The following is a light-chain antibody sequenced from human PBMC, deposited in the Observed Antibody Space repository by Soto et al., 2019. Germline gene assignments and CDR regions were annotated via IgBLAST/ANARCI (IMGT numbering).Light chain of an antibody. CDR3: QQYSSYYWT. CDR2: KAS. Sequence: DIQMTQSPSTLAASIGARVTITCRASENIGNWLAWYQQKPGKAPKPLIYKASILESGVPSRFGGSGFGTEFTLTINSLQPDDFATYHCQQYSSYYWTFGQGTKVEI. J-gene: IGKJ1*01. V-gene: IGKV1-5*03. CDR1: ENIGNW.